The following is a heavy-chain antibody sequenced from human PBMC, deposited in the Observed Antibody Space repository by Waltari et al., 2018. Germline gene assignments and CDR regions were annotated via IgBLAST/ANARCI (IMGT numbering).Heavy chain of an antibody. CDR3: ARGGGGWPHFDY. D-gene: IGHD6-19*01. CDR1: GGSFSGYY. Sequence: QVQLQQWGAGLLKPSETLSLTCAVYGGSFSGYYWSWIRQPPGKGLEWIGEINHSGSTNYNPSLKSRVTISVDTSKNQFSLKLSSVTAADTAVYYCARGGGGWPHFDYWGQGTLVTVSS. J-gene: IGHJ4*02. V-gene: IGHV4-34*01. CDR2: INHSGST.